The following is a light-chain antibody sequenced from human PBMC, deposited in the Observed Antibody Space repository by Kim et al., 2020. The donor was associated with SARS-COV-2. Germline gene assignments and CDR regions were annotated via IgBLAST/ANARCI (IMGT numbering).Light chain of an antibody. J-gene: IGLJ2*01. CDR1: SSNIGNHF. CDR2: DYN. V-gene: IGLV1-51*01. Sequence: QSVLTQPPSVSAAPGQNVTISCSGSSSNIGNHFVSWYRQLPGTAPKLLIYDYNKRPSGIPDRFSGSKSGTSATLGITGLQTGDEADYYCATWDRSLSSVVFGGGTQLTVL. CDR3: ATWDRSLSSVV.